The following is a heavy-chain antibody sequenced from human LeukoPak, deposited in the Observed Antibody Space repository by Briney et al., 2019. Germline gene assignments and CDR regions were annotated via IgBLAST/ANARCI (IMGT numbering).Heavy chain of an antibody. J-gene: IGHJ3*02. CDR2: FYPEEGET. CDR3: ATVASYYGSGVDAFDI. D-gene: IGHD3-10*01. V-gene: IGHV1-24*01. Sequence: RASVKVSCKVSGYTLTELSMHGVRQAPGKGLEWMGGFYPEEGETIYAQKFQGRVTMTEDTSTDTAYMELSSLRSEDTAVYYCATVASYYGSGVDAFDIWGQGTMVTVSS. CDR1: GYTLTELS.